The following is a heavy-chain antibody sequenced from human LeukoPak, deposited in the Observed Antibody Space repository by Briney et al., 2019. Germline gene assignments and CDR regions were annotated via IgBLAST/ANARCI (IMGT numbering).Heavy chain of an antibody. D-gene: IGHD2-15*01. CDR1: GFTFSSNA. V-gene: IGHV3-23*01. CDR3: AKDLSSYSYFDY. J-gene: IGHJ4*02. CDR2: ISGSGGST. Sequence: GGSQRLSCAASGFTFSSNAMSWVRQAPGKGLEWVSIISGSGGSTYYADSVKGRFTISRDNSKNTLYLQMNNLRAEDTAIYHCAKDLSSYSYFDYWGQGTLVTVSS.